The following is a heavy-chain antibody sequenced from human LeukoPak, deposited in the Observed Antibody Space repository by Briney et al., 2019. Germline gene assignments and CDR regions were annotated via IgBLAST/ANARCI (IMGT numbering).Heavy chain of an antibody. CDR2: FDPEDGET. D-gene: IGHD3-10*01. CDR3: ARGAHSGSFSSWFHP. CDR1: GYTLTELS. Sequence: GASVTVSCKVSGYTLTELSMHWVRQAPGKGLEWMGGFDPEDGETIYAQKFQGRVTMTEDTSTDTAYMELSSLRSEDTAVYYCARGAHSGSFSSWFHPWGQGTLVTVSS. J-gene: IGHJ5*02. V-gene: IGHV1-24*01.